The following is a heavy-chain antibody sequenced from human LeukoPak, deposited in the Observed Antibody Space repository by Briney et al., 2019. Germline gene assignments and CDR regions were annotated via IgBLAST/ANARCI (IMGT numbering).Heavy chain of an antibody. V-gene: IGHV3-74*01. CDR1: GFTFSRYW. D-gene: IGHD4-23*01. J-gene: IGHJ4*02. CDR2: IKSDGSST. CDR3: ARDHYGVNSVDY. Sequence: PGGSLRLSCAASGFTFSRYWMHWVRHAPGKGLVWASRIKSDGSSTNYADSVKGRFTISRDNAKNTLYLQMNSLRAEDTAVYYCARDHYGVNSVDYWGQGILVTVSS.